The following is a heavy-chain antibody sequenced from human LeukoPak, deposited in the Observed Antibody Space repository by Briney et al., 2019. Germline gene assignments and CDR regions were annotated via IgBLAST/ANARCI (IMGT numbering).Heavy chain of an antibody. D-gene: IGHD3-3*01. Sequence: GGSLRLSCAASGFSFSSYAMSWVRQAPGKGLEWVSGISDTGGGTYYADSVKGRFSISRDNSKNTLYLQMNSLRAEDTAVYYCAKEAPGITVFGRFDPWGQGTLVTVSS. J-gene: IGHJ5*02. CDR3: AKEAPGITVFGRFDP. CDR1: GFSFSSYA. CDR2: ISDTGGGT. V-gene: IGHV3-23*01.